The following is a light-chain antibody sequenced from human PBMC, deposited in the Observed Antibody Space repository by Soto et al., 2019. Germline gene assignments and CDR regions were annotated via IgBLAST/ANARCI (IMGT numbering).Light chain of an antibody. Sequence: EIVLTQSPGTLSLSPGERATLSCRASQSVSSSSLAWYQQKPGQAPRLLIYGASSRATGIPDRFSGSGSGTDFTLTISRLEPEYFAVYYCQQYGSLPFTFGPGTKVDIK. CDR1: QSVSSSS. CDR3: QQYGSLPFT. CDR2: GAS. V-gene: IGKV3-20*01. J-gene: IGKJ3*01.